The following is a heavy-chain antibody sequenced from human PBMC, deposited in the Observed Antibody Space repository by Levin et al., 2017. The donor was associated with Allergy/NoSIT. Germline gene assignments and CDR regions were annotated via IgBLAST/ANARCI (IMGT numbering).Heavy chain of an antibody. Sequence: QAGGSLRLSCAASGFTFSSYWMHWVRQAPGKGLVWVSRIYSDGSSTSYADSVKGRFTISRDNAKNTLYLQMNSLRAEDTAVYYCARVQGVGYLLEVDAFDIWGQGTMVTVSS. J-gene: IGHJ3*02. CDR3: ARVQGVGYLLEVDAFDI. CDR2: IYSDGSST. D-gene: IGHD3-10*01. V-gene: IGHV3-74*01. CDR1: GFTFSSYW.